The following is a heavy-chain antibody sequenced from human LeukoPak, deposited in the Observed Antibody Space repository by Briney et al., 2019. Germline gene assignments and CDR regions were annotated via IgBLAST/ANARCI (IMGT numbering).Heavy chain of an antibody. J-gene: IGHJ4*02. D-gene: IGHD3-10*01. CDR2: IYYSGST. CDR1: GGSISSGGYY. V-gene: IGHV4-31*03. Sequence: SQTLSLTCTVSGGSISSGGYYWSWIRQHPGKGLEWIGYIYYSGSTYYNPSLKSRVTISVDTSKNQFSLKLSSVTAADTAVYYCARGHGSGSYYNAYYFDYWGQGTLVTVSS. CDR3: ARGHGSGSYYNAYYFDY.